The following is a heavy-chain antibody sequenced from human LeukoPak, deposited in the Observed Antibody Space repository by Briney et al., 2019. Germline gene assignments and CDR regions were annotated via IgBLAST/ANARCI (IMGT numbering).Heavy chain of an antibody. CDR2: IYYSGST. D-gene: IGHD3-22*01. Sequence: SETLSLTCTVSGGSIGSSSYYWGWIRQPPGKGLEWIGSIYYSGSTYYNPSLKSRVTISVDTSKNQFSLKLSSVTAADTAVYYCATYSSGYYYSLQDWGQGTLVTVSS. V-gene: IGHV4-39*01. CDR3: ATYSSGYYYSLQD. J-gene: IGHJ4*02. CDR1: GGSIGSSSYY.